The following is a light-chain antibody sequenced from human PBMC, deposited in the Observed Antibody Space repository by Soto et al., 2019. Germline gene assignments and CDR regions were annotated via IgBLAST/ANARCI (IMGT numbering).Light chain of an antibody. J-gene: IGKJ2*01. CDR2: GAS. CDR3: QQYNNWPPYT. V-gene: IGKV3-15*01. CDR1: QSVSSN. Sequence: EIVMTQSPATLSVSPGERATLSCRASQSVSSNLAWYQQKPGQAPRLLIYGASTRATGIPARFSGSGSGTEFTLTISSLQSEDFAVYYCQQYNNWPPYTFGQGIKLEIK.